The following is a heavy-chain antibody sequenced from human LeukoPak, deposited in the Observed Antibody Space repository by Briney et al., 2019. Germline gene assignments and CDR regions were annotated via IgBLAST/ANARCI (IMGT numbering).Heavy chain of an antibody. D-gene: IGHD1-26*01. CDR3: AKDNSPWELLNYFDY. CDR1: GFTFSSYA. V-gene: IGHV3-23*01. Sequence: GGSLRLSCAASGFTFSSYAMSWVRQAPGKGLEWVSAISGSGGSTYYADSVKGRFTISRDNSKNTLYLQMNSLRAEDTAVYYCAKDNSPWELLNYFDYWGQGTLVTVSS. J-gene: IGHJ4*02. CDR2: ISGSGGST.